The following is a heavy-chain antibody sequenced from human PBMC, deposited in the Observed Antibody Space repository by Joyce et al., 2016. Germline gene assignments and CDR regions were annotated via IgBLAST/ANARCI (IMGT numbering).Heavy chain of an antibody. V-gene: IGHV3-30-3*01. J-gene: IGHJ4*02. CDR3: ARDVSPTFDTDGYYYEAATNFDY. Sequence: QVQLVESGGGVVRPRRFLRLSCAASGVNFSTYPMHWVCQAPGKGLEWVAFITYDRRKKHYADSVKGRLTSSRDNSKSTLYLQMNGLRTEDTAVYFCARDVSPTFDTDGYYYEAATNFDYWGQGTLITVSS. D-gene: IGHD3-22*01. CDR1: GVNFSTYP. CDR2: ITYDRRKK.